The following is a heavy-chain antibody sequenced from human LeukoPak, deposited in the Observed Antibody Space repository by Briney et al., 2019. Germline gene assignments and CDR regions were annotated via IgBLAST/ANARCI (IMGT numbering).Heavy chain of an antibody. J-gene: IGHJ5*02. V-gene: IGHV4-34*01. CDR3: ARISPRRYYYDSSGFYSEVWFDP. CDR2: INHSGST. D-gene: IGHD3-22*01. CDR1: GGSFSGYY. Sequence: PSETLSLTCAVYGGSFSGYYWSWIRQPPGKGLEWIGEINHSGSTNYNPSLKSRVTISVDTCKNQFSLKLSSVTAADTAVYYCARISPRRYYYDSSGFYSEVWFDPWGQGTLVTVSS.